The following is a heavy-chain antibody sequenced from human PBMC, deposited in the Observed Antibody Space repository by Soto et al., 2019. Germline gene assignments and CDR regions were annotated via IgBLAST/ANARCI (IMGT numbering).Heavy chain of an antibody. J-gene: IGHJ3*02. CDR2: IIPIFGTA. CDR3: ARGPGYSYGPHAFDI. Sequence: ASVKVSCKASGCTFSSYAISCVRQAPGQGLEWMGGIIPIFGTANYAQKFQGRVTVTADKSTSTAYMELSSLRSEDTAVYYCARGPGYSYGPHAFDIWGQGTMVTVSS. CDR1: GCTFSSYA. D-gene: IGHD5-18*01. V-gene: IGHV1-69*06.